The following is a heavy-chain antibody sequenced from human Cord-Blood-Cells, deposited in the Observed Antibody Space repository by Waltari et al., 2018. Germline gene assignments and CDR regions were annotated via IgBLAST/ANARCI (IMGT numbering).Heavy chain of an antibody. CDR3: ARGRSRNWFDP. J-gene: IGHJ5*02. CDR2: MNPNSGNT. D-gene: IGHD1-26*01. V-gene: IGHV1-8*03. CDR1: GSTFTSYD. Sequence: VQLVQSGSEVKKPGASVKVSCKTSGSTFTSYDITSLRQATGQGLEWMGWMNPNSGNTGYAQKFQGRVTITRNTSISTAYMELSSLRSEDTAVYYCARGRSRNWFDPLGQGTLVTVSS.